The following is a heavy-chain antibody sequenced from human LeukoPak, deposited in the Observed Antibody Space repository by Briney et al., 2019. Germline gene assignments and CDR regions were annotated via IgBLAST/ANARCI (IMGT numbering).Heavy chain of an antibody. CDR3: ARGRVSSSTWHSTYYYYFYMDV. CDR2: IYYSGST. D-gene: IGHD4-11*01. Sequence: SETLSLTCTVSGGSISSSSYYWGWIRQPPGKGLEWIGSIYYSGSTYYNPSLKSRVTISVDTSKSQFSLQLSSVTAADTAVYFCARGRVSSSTWHSTYYYYFYMDVWGKGTTVTVSS. CDR1: GGSISSSSYY. V-gene: IGHV4-39*07. J-gene: IGHJ6*03.